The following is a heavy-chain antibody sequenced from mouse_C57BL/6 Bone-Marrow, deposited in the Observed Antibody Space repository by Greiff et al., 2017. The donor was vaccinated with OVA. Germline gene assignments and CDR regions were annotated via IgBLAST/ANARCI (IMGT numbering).Heavy chain of an antibody. D-gene: IGHD1-1*01. J-gene: IGHJ3*01. CDR2: ISSGSSTI. V-gene: IGHV5-17*01. Sequence: EVNVVESGGGLVKPGGSLKLSCAASGFTFSDYGMHWVRQAPEKGLEWVAYISSGSSTIYYADTVKGRFTISRDNAKNTLFLQMTSLRSEDTAMYYCAREFSPYYYGSSYGFAYWGQGTLVTVSA. CDR3: AREFSPYYYGSSYGFAY. CDR1: GFTFSDYG.